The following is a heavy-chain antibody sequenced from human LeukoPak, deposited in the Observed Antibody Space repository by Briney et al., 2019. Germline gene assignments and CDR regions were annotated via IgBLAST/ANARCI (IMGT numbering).Heavy chain of an antibody. D-gene: IGHD6-13*01. Sequence: SVKVSCKASGGTFSSYAISWVRQAPGQGLEWMGGIIPIFGTANYAQKFQGRVTITADESTSTAYMELSSLRSEDTAVYYCARMAAPKQQLDCWGQGTLVTVSS. J-gene: IGHJ4*02. CDR2: IIPIFGTA. CDR3: ARMAAPKQQLDC. V-gene: IGHV1-69*13. CDR1: GGTFSSYA.